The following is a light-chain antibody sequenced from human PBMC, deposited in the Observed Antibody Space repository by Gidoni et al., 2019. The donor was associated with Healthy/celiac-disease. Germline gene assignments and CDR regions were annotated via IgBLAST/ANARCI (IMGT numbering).Light chain of an antibody. Sequence: EIVLTQSPGTLSLSPGERATLSCRASQSVSSTYLAWYQQKPGQAPRLLIYGASSRVTGLPDRFSGSGSGTDFTLTISRLEPEDFAVYYCQQGAFGQGTKVEMK. V-gene: IGKV3-20*01. CDR2: GAS. CDR1: QSVSSTY. J-gene: IGKJ1*01. CDR3: QQGA.